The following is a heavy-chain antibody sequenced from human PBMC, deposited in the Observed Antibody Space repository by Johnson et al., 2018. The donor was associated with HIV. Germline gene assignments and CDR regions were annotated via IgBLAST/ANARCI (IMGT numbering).Heavy chain of an antibody. D-gene: IGHD2-2*01. CDR2: IRYDGSNK. CDR1: GFTFDDYG. Sequence: VQLVESGGGVVRPGGSLRLSCAASGFTFDDYGMHWVRQAPGKGLEWVAFIRYDGSNKYYADSVKGRLTISRDNSKNTLYLQMNSLRAEDTAVYYCARGGAAMTFWEVHDAFDIWGQGTMVTVSS. J-gene: IGHJ3*02. V-gene: IGHV3-30*02. CDR3: ARGGAAMTFWEVHDAFDI.